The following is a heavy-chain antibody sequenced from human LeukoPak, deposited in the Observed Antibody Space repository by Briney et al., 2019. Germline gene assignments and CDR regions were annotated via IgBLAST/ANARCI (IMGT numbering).Heavy chain of an antibody. CDR3: ARVRGYCSSTICYRYYFDY. Sequence: SETLSLTCAVSGYSISSGYHWGWIRQPPGKGLEWIGSIYHSGSTYYNPSLKSRVTISVDTSKNQFSLKLSSVTAADTAVYYCARVRGYCSSTICYRYYFDYWGQGTLVTVSS. J-gene: IGHJ4*02. CDR1: GYSISSGYH. D-gene: IGHD2-2*01. V-gene: IGHV4-38-2*01. CDR2: IYHSGST.